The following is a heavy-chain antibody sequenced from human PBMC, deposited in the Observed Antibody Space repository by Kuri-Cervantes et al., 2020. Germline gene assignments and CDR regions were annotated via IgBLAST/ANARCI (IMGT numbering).Heavy chain of an antibody. V-gene: IGHV4-4*07. D-gene: IGHD3-22*01. Sequence: SETLSLTCTVSGGSISSYYWSWIRQPAGKGLEWIGRIYTSGSTNYNPSLKSRVTMSVDTSKNQFSLKLSSVTAADTAVYYCASSYDSSGYYYRHYYYGMDVWGQRTTVTVSS. CDR2: IYTSGST. CDR3: ASSYDSSGYYYRHYYYGMDV. CDR1: GGSISSYY. J-gene: IGHJ6*02.